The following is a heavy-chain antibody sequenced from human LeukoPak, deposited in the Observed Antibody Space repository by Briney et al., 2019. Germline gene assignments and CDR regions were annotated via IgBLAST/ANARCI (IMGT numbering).Heavy chain of an antibody. J-gene: IGHJ4*02. D-gene: IGHD1-26*01. CDR1: GGSISSGSYY. Sequence: SQTLSLTCPVSGGSISSGSYYWSWIRQPAGKGLEWIGRIYTSGSTNYNPSLKSRVTISVDTAKNQFSLKLSSVTAADTAVYYCARALKTWELLWFDYWGQGTLVTVSS. CDR2: IYTSGST. V-gene: IGHV4-61*02. CDR3: ARALKTWELLWFDY.